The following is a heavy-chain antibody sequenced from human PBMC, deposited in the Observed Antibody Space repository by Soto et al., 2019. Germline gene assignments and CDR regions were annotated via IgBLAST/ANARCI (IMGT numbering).Heavy chain of an antibody. D-gene: IGHD2-15*01. V-gene: IGHV4-59*01. CDR2: IYYSGST. Sequence: SETLSLTCTVSGGSISSYYWSWIRQPPGKGLEWIGYIYYSGSTNYNPSLKSRVTISVDTSKNQFSLKLSSVTAADTAVYYFARAVIFPGVTVVTGYFDYWGQGTLVTVSS. CDR3: ARAVIFPGVTVVTGYFDY. J-gene: IGHJ4*02. CDR1: GGSISSYY.